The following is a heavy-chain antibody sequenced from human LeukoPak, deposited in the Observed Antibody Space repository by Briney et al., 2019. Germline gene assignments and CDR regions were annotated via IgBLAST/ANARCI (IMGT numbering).Heavy chain of an antibody. CDR2: ISYDGSNK. CDR3: ARERRGPYGALDI. D-gene: IGHD3-10*01. J-gene: IGHJ3*02. CDR1: GFTFSSYA. V-gene: IGHV3-30-3*01. Sequence: GGSLRLSCAASGFTFSSYAMHWVRQAPGKGLEWVAVISYDGSNKYYADSVKGRFTISRDNSKNTLYLQMNSLRAEDTAVYYCARERRGPYGALDIWGQGTMVTVSS.